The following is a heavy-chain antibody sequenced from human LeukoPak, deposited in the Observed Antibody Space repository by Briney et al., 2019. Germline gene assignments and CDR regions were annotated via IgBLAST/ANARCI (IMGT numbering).Heavy chain of an antibody. D-gene: IGHD6-13*01. CDR3: AKDREVRIAAAGTVDY. CDR2: IKQDGSEK. J-gene: IGHJ4*02. CDR1: GFTFSSYT. V-gene: IGHV3-7*01. Sequence: GGSLRLSCAASGFTFSSYTMNWVRQAPGKGLEWVANIKQDGSEKYYVDSVKGRFTISRDNSKNTLYLQMNSLRAEDTAVYYCAKDREVRIAAAGTVDYWGQGTLVTVSS.